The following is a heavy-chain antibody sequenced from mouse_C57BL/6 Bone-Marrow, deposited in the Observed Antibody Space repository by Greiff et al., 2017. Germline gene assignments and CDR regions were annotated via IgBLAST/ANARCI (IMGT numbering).Heavy chain of an antibody. D-gene: IGHD1-1*01. CDR2: IYPRSGNT. V-gene: IGHV1-81*01. CDR1: GYTFTSYG. Sequence: QVQLKQSGAELARPGASVKLSCKASGYTFTSYGISWVKQRTGQGLEWIGEIYPRSGNTYYNEKFKGKATLTADKSSSTAYMELRSLTSEDSAVYFCASHGGYYYGGFAYWGQGTLVTVSA. CDR3: ASHGGYYYGGFAY. J-gene: IGHJ3*01.